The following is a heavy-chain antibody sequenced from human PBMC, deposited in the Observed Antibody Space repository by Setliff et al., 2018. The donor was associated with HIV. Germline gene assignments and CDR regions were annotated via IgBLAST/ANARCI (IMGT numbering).Heavy chain of an antibody. V-gene: IGHV4-4*07. CDR1: GVSISNYY. Sequence: SETLSLTCTVSGVSISNYYWSWIRQPAGKGLEWIGRIYTSGNTNYNPSFMSRVSISVDTSKSQFSLKLRSVTAADTAVYFCARGFSSAFFHEFFDYWGQGTLVTVSS. CDR2: IYTSGNT. D-gene: IGHD3-22*01. CDR3: ARGFSSAFFHEFFDY. J-gene: IGHJ4*02.